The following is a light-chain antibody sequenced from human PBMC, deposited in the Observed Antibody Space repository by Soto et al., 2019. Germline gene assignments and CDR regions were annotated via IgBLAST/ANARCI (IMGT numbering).Light chain of an antibody. CDR3: LQHHSNPPT. CDR1: HDIIND. V-gene: IGKV1-17*01. J-gene: IGKJ4*01. CDR2: AAS. Sequence: DIQMTQSPPSLSASVGDRVTITCRASHDIINDLGWYQQKPGKAPKRLIRAASNLQSGIPSRFSGSGSGTDFTLTISSLQPEDFATYYCLQHHSNPPTFGGGTRVESK.